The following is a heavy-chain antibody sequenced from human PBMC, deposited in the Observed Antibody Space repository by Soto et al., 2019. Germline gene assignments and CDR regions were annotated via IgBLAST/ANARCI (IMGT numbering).Heavy chain of an antibody. D-gene: IGHD6-13*01. J-gene: IGHJ5*02. CDR2: INHSGST. CDR1: GGSFSGYY. V-gene: IGHV4-34*01. Sequence: QVQLQQWGAGLLKPSETLSLTCAVYGGSFSGYYWSWIRQPPGKGLEWIGEINHSGSTNYNPSLKSRVTISVDTSKNQFSLKLSSVTAADTAVYYCARGVSPNIAAAGTRNWFDPWGQGTLVTVSS. CDR3: ARGVSPNIAAAGTRNWFDP.